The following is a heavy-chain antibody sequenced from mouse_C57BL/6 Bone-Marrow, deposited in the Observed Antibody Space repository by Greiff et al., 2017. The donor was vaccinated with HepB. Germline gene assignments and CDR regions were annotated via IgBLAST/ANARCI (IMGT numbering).Heavy chain of an antibody. CDR3: ARHEGRRGYGDCYYGLGY. J-gene: IGHJ2*01. CDR1: GYTFTEYT. D-gene: IGHD2-3*01. CDR2: FYPGSGSI. V-gene: IGHV1-62-2*01. Sequence: VQLQQSGAELVKPGASVKLSCKASGYTFTEYTIHWVKQRSGQGLEWIGWFYPGSGSIKYNEKFKDKATLTADKSSSTVYMELSRMTSEDYAVYFCARHEGRRGYGDCYYGLGYWGQGTTLTVSS.